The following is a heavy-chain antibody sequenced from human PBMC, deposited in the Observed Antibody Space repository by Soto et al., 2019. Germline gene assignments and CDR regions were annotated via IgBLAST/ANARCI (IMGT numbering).Heavy chain of an antibody. Sequence: QVQLVQSGAEVKKPGASVKVSCKASGYTFSSYAMHWVPQAPGQRHEWMGWINAGNGNTKYAQKFQGRVTISRDTSASTAYMELSSRRAEDTAVYYCAGDCSSSAGGYFDYWGQGTMVTVSS. CDR2: INAGNGNT. CDR1: GYTFSSYA. V-gene: IGHV1-3*01. D-gene: IGHD6-13*01. CDR3: AGDCSSSAGGYFDY. J-gene: IGHJ4*02.